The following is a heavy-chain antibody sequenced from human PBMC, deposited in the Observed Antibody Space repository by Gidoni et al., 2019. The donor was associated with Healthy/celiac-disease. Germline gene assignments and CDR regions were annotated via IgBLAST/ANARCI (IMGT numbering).Heavy chain of an antibody. V-gene: IGHV1-69*06. CDR1: VGTFSSYA. D-gene: IGHD4-4*01. J-gene: IGHJ4*02. CDR2: IIPIFGTA. CDR3: ERGTTVTTAGDY. Sequence: VPLVQSGAEVQKPQSSLKVSCKAPVGTFSSYAISWVRQAPGQGLEWMGGIIPIFGTANYAQKFQGRVTITADKSTSTAYMELSSLRSEDTAVYYCERGTTVTTAGDYWGQGTLVTVSS.